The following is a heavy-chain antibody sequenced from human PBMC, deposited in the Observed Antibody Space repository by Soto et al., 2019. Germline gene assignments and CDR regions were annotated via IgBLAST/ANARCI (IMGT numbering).Heavy chain of an antibody. D-gene: IGHD1-26*01. V-gene: IGHV3-30*03. CDR2: ISYDGSNK. J-gene: IGHJ3*02. Sequence: GGSLRLSCAVSGFTFSNYGIHWVRQAPGKGLEWVAIISYDGSNKYYADSVKGRFTISRDNSKNTLYLQMNSLRGEDTAVYYCAIEKVGATPAHVFDIRGPGTMVTVSS. CDR3: AIEKVGATPAHVFDI. CDR1: GFTFSNYG.